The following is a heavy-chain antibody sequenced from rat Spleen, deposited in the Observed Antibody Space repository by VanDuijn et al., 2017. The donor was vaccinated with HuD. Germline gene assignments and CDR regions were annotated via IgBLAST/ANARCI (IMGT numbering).Heavy chain of an antibody. Sequence: EVQLVESGGGLVQPGRSLKLSCAASGFTFSDYAMAWVRQAPTKGLEWVASINYDGGSTYYRDSVKGRFSISRDNAKSSLYLQMDSLRSEDTATYYCTRDRILRSTGFDYWGQGVMVTVSS. D-gene: IGHD1-6*01. CDR3: TRDRILRSTGFDY. CDR2: INYDGGST. J-gene: IGHJ2*01. V-gene: IGHV5-20*01. CDR1: GFTFSDYA.